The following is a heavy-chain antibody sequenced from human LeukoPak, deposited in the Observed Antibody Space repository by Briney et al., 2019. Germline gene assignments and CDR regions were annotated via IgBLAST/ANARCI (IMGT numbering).Heavy chain of an antibody. CDR3: AREKKQAARSREYYFDY. CDR2: ISSSGSTI. J-gene: IGHJ4*02. CDR1: GFTFSDYY. D-gene: IGHD6-6*01. Sequence: GGSLRLSCAASGFTFSDYYMSCLRQAPGKGLEWVSYISSSGSTIYYADSVKGRFTISRDNAKNSLYLQMNSLRAEDTAVYYCAREKKQAARSREYYFDYWGQGTLVTVSS. V-gene: IGHV3-11*01.